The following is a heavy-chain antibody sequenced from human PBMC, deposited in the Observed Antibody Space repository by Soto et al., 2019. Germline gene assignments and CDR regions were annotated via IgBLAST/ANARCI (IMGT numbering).Heavy chain of an antibody. CDR3: ARAKENIRPFYDGMDV. V-gene: IGHV4-34*01. Sequence: SETLSLTCAVYGGSFSGYYWSWIRQPPGKGLEWIGEINHSGSTNYNPSLKSRVTISVDTSKNQFSLKLSSVTAADTAVYYCARAKENIRPFYDGMDVWGQGTTVTVSS. D-gene: IGHD2-15*01. CDR1: GGSFSGYY. CDR2: INHSGST. J-gene: IGHJ6*02.